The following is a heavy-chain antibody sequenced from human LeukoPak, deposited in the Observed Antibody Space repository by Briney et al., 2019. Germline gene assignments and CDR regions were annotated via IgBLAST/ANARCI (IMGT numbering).Heavy chain of an antibody. CDR2: FYYSGTT. V-gene: IGHV4-61*01. CDR1: GASVSSGNYY. J-gene: IGHJ5*01. D-gene: IGHD4-11*01. Sequence: SETLSLICTVSGASVSSGNYYWSWIRQPPGKGLEWIGYFYYSGTTNYSPSLKNRVTMSVDTSRNQFSLKLSSVTAADTAVYYCGRGTAYDTSAHSYSTGLWFDSWGPGTLVTVSS. CDR3: GRGTAYDTSAHSYSTGLWFDS.